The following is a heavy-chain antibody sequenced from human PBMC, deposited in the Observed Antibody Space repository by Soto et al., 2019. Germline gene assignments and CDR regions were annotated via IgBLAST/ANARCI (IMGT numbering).Heavy chain of an antibody. CDR3: ARVRWTVTGPGHFDY. CDR1: GGSISSYY. J-gene: IGHJ4*02. Sequence: SETLSLTCTVSGGSISSYYWSWIRQPPGKGLEWIGYIYYSGSTNYNPSLKSRVTISVDTSKNQFSLKLSSVTAADTAVYYCARVRWTVTGPGHFDYWGQGTLVTVSS. D-gene: IGHD6-19*01. V-gene: IGHV4-59*01. CDR2: IYYSGST.